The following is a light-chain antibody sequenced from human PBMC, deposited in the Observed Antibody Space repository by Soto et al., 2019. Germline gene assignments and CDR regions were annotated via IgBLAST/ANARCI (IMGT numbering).Light chain of an antibody. J-gene: IGKJ5*01. CDR1: QGVRNW. CDR3: QQSYSTPT. Sequence: DIQMTQSPSSVSASVGDRVTITCRASQGVRNWLAWYQQKPGIAPKLLIYAASSLQSGVPSRFSGSGSGTEFTLTISSLQPEDFATYYCQQSYSTPTFGQGTRLEIK. CDR2: AAS. V-gene: IGKV1D-12*01.